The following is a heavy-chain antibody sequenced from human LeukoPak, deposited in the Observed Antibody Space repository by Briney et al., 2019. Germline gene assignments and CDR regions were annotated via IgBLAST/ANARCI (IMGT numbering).Heavy chain of an antibody. Sequence: GGSLRLSCAASGFTFNDYGMSWVRHAPGKGLKWVSGINWNGGSTGYADSVKGRFTISRDNAKNSLYLQMNSLRAEDTALYYCARKGVRSYYYYYMDVWGKGTTVTVSS. CDR1: GFTFNDYG. CDR3: ARKGVRSYYYYYMDV. J-gene: IGHJ6*03. D-gene: IGHD3-16*01. CDR2: INWNGGST. V-gene: IGHV3-20*04.